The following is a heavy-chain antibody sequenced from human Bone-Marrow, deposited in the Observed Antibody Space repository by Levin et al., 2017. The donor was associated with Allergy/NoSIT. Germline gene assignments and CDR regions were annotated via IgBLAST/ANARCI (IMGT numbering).Heavy chain of an antibody. CDR1: GFTVSSNY. Sequence: AASVKVSCAASGFTVSSNYMSWVRQAPGKGLEWVSVIYSGGRAYYADSVKGRFTISRDNSKNTLYLQMNSLRAEDTAVYYCARAPYDGSGYFGSFDYWGQGTLVTVSS. D-gene: IGHD3-22*01. V-gene: IGHV3-53*01. CDR2: IYSGGRA. J-gene: IGHJ4*02. CDR3: ARAPYDGSGYFGSFDY.